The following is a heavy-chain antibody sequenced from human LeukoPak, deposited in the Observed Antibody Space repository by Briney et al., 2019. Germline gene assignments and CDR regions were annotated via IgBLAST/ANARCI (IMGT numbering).Heavy chain of an antibody. CDR2: ISWNSGSI. J-gene: IGHJ4*02. CDR3: AKDIDAVYCISTSCYTGFDY. CDR1: GFTFDDYA. V-gene: IGHV3-9*01. Sequence: PGGSLRLSCAASGFTFDDYAMHWVRQAPGKGLEWVSGISWNSGSIGYADSVRGRFTISRDNAQNSLYLQMNSLRAEDTAFYYCAKDIDAVYCISTSCYTGFDYGGQGTLVTVSS. D-gene: IGHD2-2*02.